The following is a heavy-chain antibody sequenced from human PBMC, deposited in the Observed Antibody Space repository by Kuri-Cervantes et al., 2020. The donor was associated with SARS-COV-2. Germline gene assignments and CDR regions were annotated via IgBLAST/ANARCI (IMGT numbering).Heavy chain of an antibody. CDR2: ISSNGGST. J-gene: IGHJ4*02. CDR1: GFTFSSYA. D-gene: IGHD6-13*01. CDR3: VKSSYGGSSSWPDY. V-gene: IGHV3-64D*06. Sequence: GESLKISCSASGFTFSSYAMHWVRQAPGKGLEYVSPISSNGGSTYYADSVKGRFTISRDNSKNTLYLQMSSLRAEDTAVYYCVKSSYGGSSSWPDYWGQGTLVTVSS.